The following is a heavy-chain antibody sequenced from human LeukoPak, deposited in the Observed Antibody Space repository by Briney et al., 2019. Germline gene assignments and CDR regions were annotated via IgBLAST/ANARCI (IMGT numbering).Heavy chain of an antibody. CDR1: GFTFSGYG. V-gene: IGHV3-30*02. D-gene: IGHD2-8*01. CDR2: IRYDGSNK. Sequence: GNSLRLSCAASGFTFSGYGMHWVRQAPGKGLEWVAFIRYDGSNKYYADSAKGRFTISRDNSKNTLYLQMNSLRVEDTAVYYCAKGGYCTNGVCYELDYWGQGTLVTVSS. J-gene: IGHJ4*02. CDR3: AKGGYCTNGVCYELDY.